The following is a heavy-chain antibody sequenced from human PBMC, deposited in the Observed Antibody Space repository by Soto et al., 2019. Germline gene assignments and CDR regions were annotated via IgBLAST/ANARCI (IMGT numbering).Heavy chain of an antibody. CDR3: ASWSYYYYMDV. CDR2: IYYSGST. J-gene: IGHJ6*03. V-gene: IGHV4-59*08. Sequence: SETLSLTCTISGGSISSYYWSWIRQPPGKGLEWIGYIYYSGSTNYNPSLKSRVTISVDTSKNQFSLKLSSVTAADTAVYYCASWSYYYYMDVWGKGTTVTVSS. CDR1: GGSISSYY.